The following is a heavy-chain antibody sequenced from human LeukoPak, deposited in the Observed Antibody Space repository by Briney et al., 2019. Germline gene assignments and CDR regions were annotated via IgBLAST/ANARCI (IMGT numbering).Heavy chain of an antibody. CDR2: IYYSGST. V-gene: IGHV4-59*11. Sequence: PSETLSLTCTVSGGSISSHYWSWIRQPPGKGLEWIGYIYYSGSTNYNPSLKSRVTISVDTSKNQFSLKLSSVTAADTAVYYCARARYYYDSSGYYYDSQLPYYFDYWGQGTLVTVSS. J-gene: IGHJ4*02. D-gene: IGHD3-22*01. CDR1: GGSISSHY. CDR3: ARARYYYDSSGYYYDSQLPYYFDY.